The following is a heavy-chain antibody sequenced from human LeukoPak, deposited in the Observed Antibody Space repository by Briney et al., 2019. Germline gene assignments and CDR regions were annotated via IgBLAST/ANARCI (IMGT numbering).Heavy chain of an antibody. CDR1: GGSISSYY. V-gene: IGHV4-59*01. CDR2: IYYSGST. J-gene: IGHJ5*02. CDR3: AGYYYDFWSGYYGFSNWFDP. Sequence: PSETLSLTCTVSGGSISSYYWSWIRQPPGKGLEWLGYIYYSGSTNYNPSLKSRVTISVDTSKNQFSLKLSSVTAADTAVYYCAGYYYDFWSGYYGFSNWFDPWGQGTLVTVSS. D-gene: IGHD3-3*01.